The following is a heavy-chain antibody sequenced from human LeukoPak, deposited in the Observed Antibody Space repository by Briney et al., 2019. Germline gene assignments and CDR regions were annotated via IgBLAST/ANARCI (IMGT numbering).Heavy chain of an antibody. CDR3: ALLPTQNYYYYMDV. J-gene: IGHJ6*03. D-gene: IGHD3-3*01. Sequence: GGSLRLSCAASGFTFSSYGMHWVRQAPGKGLEWVAFIRYDGSNKHYADSVKGRFTISRDNSKNTLYLQMNSLRAEDTAVYYCALLPTQNYYYYMDVWGKGTTVTVSS. V-gene: IGHV3-30*02. CDR1: GFTFSSYG. CDR2: IRYDGSNK.